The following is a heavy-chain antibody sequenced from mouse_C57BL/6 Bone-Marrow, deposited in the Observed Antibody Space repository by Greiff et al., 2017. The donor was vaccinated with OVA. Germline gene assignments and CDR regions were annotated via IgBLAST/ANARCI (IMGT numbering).Heavy chain of an antibody. CDR1: GFTFSNYW. J-gene: IGHJ3*01. Sequence: EVKLMASGGGLVQPGGSMKLSCVASGFTFSNYWMNWVRQSPEKGLEWVAQIRLKSDNYATHYAESVKGRFTISRDDSKSSDYLQMNNLRAEDTGIYYCTDWDVAYWGQGTLVTVSA. D-gene: IGHD4-1*01. CDR3: TDWDVAY. V-gene: IGHV6-3*01. CDR2: IRLKSDNYAT.